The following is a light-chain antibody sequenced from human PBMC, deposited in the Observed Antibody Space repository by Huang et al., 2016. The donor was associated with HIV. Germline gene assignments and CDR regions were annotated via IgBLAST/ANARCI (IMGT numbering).Light chain of an antibody. CDR1: QAINNA. Sequence: DIQMTQSPSSLSASVGDRVTITCRASQAINNALAWYQQKTGKAPKLLLFAACTLESGVPSRFSGSGSGTGTDYTLTISSLQPEDFANYYCHQYYSSPPTFGQGTKLEIK. CDR3: HQYYSSPPT. V-gene: IGKV1-NL1*01. CDR2: AAC. J-gene: IGKJ2*01.